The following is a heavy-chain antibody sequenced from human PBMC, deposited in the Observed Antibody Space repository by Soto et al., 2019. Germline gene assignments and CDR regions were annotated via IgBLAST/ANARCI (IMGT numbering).Heavy chain of an antibody. J-gene: IGHJ6*02. D-gene: IGHD3-3*01. Sequence: PGGSLRLSCAASGFTFSSYGMHWVRQAPGKGLEWVAVIWYDGSNKYYADSVKGRFTISRDNSKNTLYLQMNSLRAEDTAVYYCARLSYDFWSGPLDGMDVWGQGTTVTVSS. CDR2: IWYDGSNK. CDR1: GFTFSSYG. V-gene: IGHV3-33*01. CDR3: ARLSYDFWSGPLDGMDV.